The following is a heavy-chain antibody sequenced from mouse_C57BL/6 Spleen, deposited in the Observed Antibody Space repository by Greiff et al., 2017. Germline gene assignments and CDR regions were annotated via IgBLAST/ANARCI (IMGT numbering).Heavy chain of an antibody. CDR2: IDPEDGDT. J-gene: IGHJ3*01. CDR1: GFNIKDYY. Sequence: EVKLQESGAELVRPGASVKLSCTASGFNIKDYYMHWVKQRPEQGLEWIGRIDPEDGDTEYAPKFQGKATMTADTSSNTAYLQLSSLTSEDTAVYYCTTSITTVVAKGFAYWGQGTLVTVSA. D-gene: IGHD1-1*01. CDR3: TTSITTVVAKGFAY. V-gene: IGHV14-1*01.